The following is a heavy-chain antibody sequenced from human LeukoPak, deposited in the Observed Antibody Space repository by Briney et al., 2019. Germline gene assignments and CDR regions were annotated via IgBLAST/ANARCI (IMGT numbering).Heavy chain of an antibody. V-gene: IGHV3-43*02. CDR2: ISGDGGST. CDR1: GFTFDDYA. CDR3: AKDIGRAPGSYNWFDP. J-gene: IGHJ5*02. Sequence: PGGSLRLSCAASGFTFDDYAMHWVRQGPGKGLEWVSLISGDGGSTYYADSVKGQFTISRDNSKNSLYLQMNSLRTEDTALYYCAKDIGRAPGSYNWFDPWGQGTLVTVSS. D-gene: IGHD3-10*01.